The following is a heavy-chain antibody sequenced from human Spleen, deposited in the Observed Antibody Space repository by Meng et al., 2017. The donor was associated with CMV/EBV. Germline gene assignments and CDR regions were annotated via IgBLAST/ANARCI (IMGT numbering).Heavy chain of an antibody. Sequence: FTFGNAGMSWVRQRPVKGLEWVSLIKSEIDGETTDYAAPVKGRFTISRDDSKNMVYLQMKTLKMEDTAVYYCSTDWGFGSGSYYIDNWGQGTLVTVSS. CDR2: IKSEIDGETT. J-gene: IGHJ4*02. V-gene: IGHV3-15*01. CDR1: FTFGNAG. D-gene: IGHD3-10*01. CDR3: STDWGFGSGSYYIDN.